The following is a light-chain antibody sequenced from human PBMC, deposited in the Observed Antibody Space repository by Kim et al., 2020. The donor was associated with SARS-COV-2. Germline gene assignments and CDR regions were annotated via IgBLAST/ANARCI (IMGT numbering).Light chain of an antibody. CDR1: SSDVGSYNL. CDR3: CSYAGSSTDVV. Sequence: QAITIASTGTSSDVGSYNLVSWYRQHPGKAPKLMIYEVSKRPSGVSNRFSGSKSGNTASLTISGLEAEDEADYYCCSYAGSSTDVVFGGGTQLTVL. V-gene: IGLV2-23*02. CDR2: EVS. J-gene: IGLJ2*01.